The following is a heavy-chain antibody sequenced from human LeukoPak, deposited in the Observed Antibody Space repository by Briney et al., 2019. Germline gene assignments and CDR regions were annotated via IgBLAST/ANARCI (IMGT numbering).Heavy chain of an antibody. CDR3: AKQTALDFYYDSSGYTDAFDI. CDR1: GFTFSSYA. D-gene: IGHD3-22*01. J-gene: IGHJ3*02. CDR2: MSGSGGST. V-gene: IGHV3-23*01. Sequence: GGSLRLSCAASGFTFSSYAMSWVRQAPGKGLEWVSAMSGSGGSTYYADSVKGRFTFSRDNSKNTLYLQMNSLRAEDTAVYYCAKQTALDFYYDSSGYTDAFDIWGQGTMVTVSS.